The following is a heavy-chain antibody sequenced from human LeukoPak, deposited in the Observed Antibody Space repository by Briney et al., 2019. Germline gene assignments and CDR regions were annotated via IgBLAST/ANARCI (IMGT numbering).Heavy chain of an antibody. J-gene: IGHJ4*02. CDR1: GGSISGSSYY. D-gene: IGHD6-19*01. CDR2: IYYSGSI. V-gene: IGHV4-39*07. CDR3: ARDTVAGTKY. Sequence: SETLSLTCTVSGGSISGSSYYWGWIRQPPGKGLEWIGSIYYSGSIYYNPSLKSRVTISVDTSKNQFSLKLSSVTAADTAVYYCARDTVAGTKYWGQGTLVTVSS.